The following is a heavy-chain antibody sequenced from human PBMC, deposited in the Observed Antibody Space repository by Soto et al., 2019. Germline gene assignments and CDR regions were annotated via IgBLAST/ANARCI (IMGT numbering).Heavy chain of an antibody. CDR3: ARDLEWLLLLS. V-gene: IGHV1-69*13. D-gene: IGHD3-22*01. Sequence: ASVKVSCKASGGTFSSYAISWVRQAPGQGLEWMGGIIPIFGTANYAQKFQGRVTITADESTSTANMELSSLRSEDTAVYYCARDLEWLLLLSWGQGTLVTVSS. CDR2: IIPIFGTA. CDR1: GGTFSSYA. J-gene: IGHJ4*02.